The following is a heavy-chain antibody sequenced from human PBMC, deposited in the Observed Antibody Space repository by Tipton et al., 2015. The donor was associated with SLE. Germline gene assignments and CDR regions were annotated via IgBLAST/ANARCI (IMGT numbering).Heavy chain of an antibody. Sequence: GLVKPSETLSLTCTVSGGSISSGSYYWSWIRQPPGKGLEWIGYIYTSGSTNYNPSLKSQVTISVDTSKNQFSLKLSSVTAADTAVYYCAGTYDFWSGYFDYWGQGTLVTVSS. J-gene: IGHJ4*02. D-gene: IGHD3-3*01. CDR1: GGSISSGSYY. CDR3: AGTYDFWSGYFDY. CDR2: IYTSGST. V-gene: IGHV4-61*01.